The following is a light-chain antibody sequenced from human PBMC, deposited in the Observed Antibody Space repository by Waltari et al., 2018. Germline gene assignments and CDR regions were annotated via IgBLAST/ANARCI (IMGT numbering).Light chain of an antibody. CDR3: QQYENLPPIT. Sequence: DIQMTQAPSSLSASVGDRVTITCQASQDISKYLNWYQQKPGKAPKLLIYDASNLETGVPSRFSGSGSGTDFTFTISSLQPEDIATYYCQQYENLPPITFGQGTRLEIK. J-gene: IGKJ5*01. V-gene: IGKV1-33*01. CDR2: DAS. CDR1: QDISKY.